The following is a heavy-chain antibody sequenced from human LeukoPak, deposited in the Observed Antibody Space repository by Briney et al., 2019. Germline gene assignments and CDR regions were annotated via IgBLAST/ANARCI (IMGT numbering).Heavy chain of an antibody. D-gene: IGHD1-26*01. CDR2: VFKSGNT. Sequence: SETLSLTCTVSGDSIDTTTFYWAWIRQSPGRGLEWIANVFKSGNTYYSPSLRGRVTLSVDTSKNQFSLQLASVTASDTAVYYCARYLEYNPGSGAYGYFDNWGQGTLLTVSS. CDR3: ARYLEYNPGSGAYGYFDN. CDR1: GDSIDTTTFY. J-gene: IGHJ4*02. V-gene: IGHV4-39*01.